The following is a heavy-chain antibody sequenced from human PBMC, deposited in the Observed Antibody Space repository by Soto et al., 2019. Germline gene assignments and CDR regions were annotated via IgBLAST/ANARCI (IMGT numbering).Heavy chain of an antibody. D-gene: IGHD6-13*01. V-gene: IGHV1-24*01. CDR1: GYTPPQFI. CDR2: FDPEDGET. J-gene: IGHJ5*02. Sequence: GASMKGSCQGSGYTPPQFIIHRGGPAPGKRLEWMGGFDPEDGETIYAQKFQGRVTMTEDTSTDTAYMELSSLRSEDTAVYYCATDYGRSSSWLGWWFDPWGQGTLVTVSS. CDR3: ATDYGRSSSWLGWWFDP.